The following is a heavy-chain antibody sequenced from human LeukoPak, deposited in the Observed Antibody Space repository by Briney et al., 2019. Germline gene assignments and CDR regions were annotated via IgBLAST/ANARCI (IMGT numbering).Heavy chain of an antibody. D-gene: IGHD1-26*01. CDR1: GYTISNNYY. J-gene: IGHJ4*02. CDR2: IYHSGST. Sequence: SETLSLTCAVSGYTISNNYYWGWIRQPPGKGLEWIGSIYHSGSTYYNPSLKSRVTISVDTSKNQFSLKLSSVTAADTAVYYCAGNVGYSFDCWGQGTLVTVSS. V-gene: IGHV4-38-2*01. CDR3: AGNVGYSFDC.